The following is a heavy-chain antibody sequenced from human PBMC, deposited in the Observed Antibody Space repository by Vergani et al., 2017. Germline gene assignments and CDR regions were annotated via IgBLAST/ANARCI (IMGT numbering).Heavy chain of an antibody. CDR3: ARWDYGILTGYRY. V-gene: IGHV1-46*03. D-gene: IGHD3-9*01. Sequence: QVQVVQSGAEVKKSGASVKVSCKTSGYTFSNYYMHWVRQAPGQGLEWMGIINPSGGHTNYAQKCQGRVTMTRDTSTSTVYMELSSLRSEDTAIYYCARWDYGILTGYRYWGQGTLVTVSA. CDR1: GYTFSNYY. J-gene: IGHJ4*02. CDR2: INPSGGHT.